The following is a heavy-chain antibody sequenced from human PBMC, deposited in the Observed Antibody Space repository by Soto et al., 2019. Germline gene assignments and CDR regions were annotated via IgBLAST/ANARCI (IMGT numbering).Heavy chain of an antibody. Sequence: GGSLSLSCAASGFTFSSYAMIWVRPAPGKGLEWVSAISGSGGSTYYADSVKGRFTISRDNSKNTLYLQMNSLRAEDTAVYYCAKDMGPFSITMIVVGDAFDIWGQGTMVTVSS. CDR2: ISGSGGST. V-gene: IGHV3-23*01. CDR1: GFTFSSYA. CDR3: AKDMGPFSITMIVVGDAFDI. D-gene: IGHD3-22*01. J-gene: IGHJ3*02.